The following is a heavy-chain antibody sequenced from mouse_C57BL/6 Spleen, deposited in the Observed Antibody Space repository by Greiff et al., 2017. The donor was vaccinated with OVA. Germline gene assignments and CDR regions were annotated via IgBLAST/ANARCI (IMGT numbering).Heavy chain of an antibody. CDR1: GYTFTSYW. CDR2: IYPSDSET. Sequence: QVQLKQPGAELVRPGSSVKLSCKASGYTFTSYWMDWVKQRPGQGLEWIGNIYPSDSETHYNQKFKDKATLTVDKSSSTAYMQLSSLTSEDSAVYYCARRGLGSAMDYWGQGTSVTVSS. V-gene: IGHV1-61*01. J-gene: IGHJ4*01. D-gene: IGHD3-3*01. CDR3: ARRGLGSAMDY.